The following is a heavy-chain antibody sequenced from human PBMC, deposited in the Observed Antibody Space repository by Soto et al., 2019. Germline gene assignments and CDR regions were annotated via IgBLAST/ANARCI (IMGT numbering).Heavy chain of an antibody. CDR2: ISGSGAST. CDR3: AKTTGTSYWYYYYMDV. CDR1: GFTFSDYA. D-gene: IGHD1-1*01. Sequence: GGSLRLSCAASGFTFSDYAVTWVRQAPGKGLEWVSAISGSGASTYDADSVKGRFTISRDNSKNTLFLQMDSLRAEDTAVYYCAKTTGTSYWYYYYMDVWGKGTTVTVSS. J-gene: IGHJ6*03. V-gene: IGHV3-23*01.